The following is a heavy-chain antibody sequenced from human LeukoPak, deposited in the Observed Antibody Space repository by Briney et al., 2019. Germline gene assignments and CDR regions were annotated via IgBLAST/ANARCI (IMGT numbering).Heavy chain of an antibody. D-gene: IGHD2-15*01. Sequence: ASVKVSCKASGYTFTSYYMHWVRQAPGQGLEWMGIINPSGGSTSYAQKFQGRVTMTRDMSTSTVYMELSSLRSEDTAVYYCARWGSLGYCSGGSCSGSGDDAFDIWGQGTMVTVSS. CDR2: INPSGGST. CDR3: ARWGSLGYCSGGSCSGSGDDAFDI. J-gene: IGHJ3*02. CDR1: GYTFTSYY. V-gene: IGHV1-46*01.